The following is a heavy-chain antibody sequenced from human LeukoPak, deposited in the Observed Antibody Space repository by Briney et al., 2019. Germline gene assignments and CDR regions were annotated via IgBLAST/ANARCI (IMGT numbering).Heavy chain of an antibody. J-gene: IGHJ4*02. CDR1: GFTFSSYA. CDR2: ISYDGSNK. D-gene: IGHD3-22*01. CDR3: AKDYYYDSSGISDYFDY. V-gene: IGHV3-30*18. Sequence: GGSLRLSCAASGFTFSSYAMSWVRQAPGKGLEWVAVISYDGSNKYYADSVKGRFTISRDNSKNTLYLQMNSLRAEDTAVYYCAKDYYYDSSGISDYFDYWGQGTLVTVSS.